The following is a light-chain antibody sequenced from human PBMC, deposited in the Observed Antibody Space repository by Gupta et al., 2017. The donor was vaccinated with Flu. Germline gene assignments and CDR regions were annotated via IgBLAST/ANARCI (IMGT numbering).Light chain of an antibody. CDR2: EVN. CDR3: SSYTSNSFTYWL. Sequence: QSALTQPASVSGSPGLSITISCTGTASDIGGYNSVSWYQQHPAKAPKLMIYEVNNRPSGISNRFSGSKSGNTASLTISGLQAEDEADYYCSSYTSNSFTYWLLGGGTKLTVL. V-gene: IGLV2-14*01. J-gene: IGLJ3*02. CDR1: ASDIGGYNS.